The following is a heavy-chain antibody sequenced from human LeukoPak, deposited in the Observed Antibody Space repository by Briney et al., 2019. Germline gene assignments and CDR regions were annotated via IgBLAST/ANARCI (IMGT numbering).Heavy chain of an antibody. J-gene: IGHJ4*02. D-gene: IGHD2-2*01. V-gene: IGHV4-34*01. CDR3: ASTERCSTTCPLDY. CDR1: GGSFRGYY. CDR2: INHSGST. Sequence: SEILSLTCAVYGGSFRGYYWSWIRQPPGKGLEWIGEINHSGSTNYNPSLKSRVTISLDTSMKKFSLKLNSMTAADTAVYYCASTERCSTTCPLDYWGQGTLVTVSS.